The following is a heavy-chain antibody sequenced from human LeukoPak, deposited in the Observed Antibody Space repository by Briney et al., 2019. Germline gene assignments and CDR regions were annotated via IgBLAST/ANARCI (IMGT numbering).Heavy chain of an antibody. CDR1: GGSISSGDYY. CDR2: IYYSGST. J-gene: IGHJ4*02. CDR3: ARGPNYVWGSYRYFDY. V-gene: IGHV4-30-4*01. D-gene: IGHD3-16*02. Sequence: SQTLSLTCTVSGGSISSGDYYWSWIRQSPGKGLEWIGYIYYSGSTSYNPSLKSRVTISVDTPKNQFSLKLSSMTAADTAVYYCARGPNYVWGSYRYFDYWGQGTLVTVSS.